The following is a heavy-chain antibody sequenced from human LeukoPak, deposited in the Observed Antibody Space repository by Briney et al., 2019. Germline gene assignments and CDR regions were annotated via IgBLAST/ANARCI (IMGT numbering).Heavy chain of an antibody. CDR3: AKDFSPDFDWLLPYFDY. CDR1: GFTFSSYG. J-gene: IGHJ4*02. V-gene: IGHV3-30*18. D-gene: IGHD3-9*01. Sequence: GRSLRLSCAASGFTFSSYGMHWVRQAPGKGLEWVAVISYDGSNKYYADSVKGRFTISRDNSKNTLYLQMNSLRAEDTAVYYCAKDFSPDFDWLLPYFDYWGQGTLVTVSS. CDR2: ISYDGSNK.